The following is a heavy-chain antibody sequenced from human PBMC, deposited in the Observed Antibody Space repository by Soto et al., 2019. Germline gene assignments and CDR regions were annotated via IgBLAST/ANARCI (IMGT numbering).Heavy chain of an antibody. CDR3: ARGDSTDCSNGVCSFFYNHDMDV. D-gene: IGHD2-8*01. V-gene: IGHV1-2*04. CDR2: INPKSGGT. J-gene: IGHJ6*02. Sequence: ASVKVSCKASGYSFTDYHIHWVRQAPGQGPEWLGRINPKSGGTSAAQKFQGWVTMTTDTSISTASMELTRLTSDDTAIYYCARGDSTDCSNGVCSFFYNHDMDVWGQGTTVTVSS. CDR1: GYSFTDYH.